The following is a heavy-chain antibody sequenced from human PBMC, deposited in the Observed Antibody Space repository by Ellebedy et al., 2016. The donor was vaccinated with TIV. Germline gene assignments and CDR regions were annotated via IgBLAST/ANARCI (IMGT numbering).Heavy chain of an antibody. D-gene: IGHD3-22*01. CDR1: GFTFSSYG. CDR3: ARVRYYYDSSGYYYDY. CDR2: IWYDGSNK. V-gene: IGHV3-33*08. J-gene: IGHJ4*02. Sequence: PGGSLRLSCAASGFTFSSYGMHWVRQAPGKGLEWVAVIWYDGSNKYYADSVKGRFTISRDNSKNTLYLQMNSMRAEDTAVYYCARVRYYYDSSGYYYDYWGQGTLVTVSS.